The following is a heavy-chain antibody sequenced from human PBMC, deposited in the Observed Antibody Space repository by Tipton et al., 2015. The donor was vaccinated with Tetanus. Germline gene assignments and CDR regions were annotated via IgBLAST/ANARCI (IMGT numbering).Heavy chain of an antibody. CDR2: IYSGGST. CDR3: ASIRGSYSANDY. CDR1: GFTVSSNY. D-gene: IGHD1-26*01. Sequence: SLRLSCAASGFTVSSNYMSWVRQAPGKGLEWVSVIYSGGSTYYADSVKVRFTISRDNSKNTLYLQMNSLRAEDTAVYYCASIRGSYSANDYWGQGTLVTVSS. J-gene: IGHJ4*02. V-gene: IGHV3-66*01.